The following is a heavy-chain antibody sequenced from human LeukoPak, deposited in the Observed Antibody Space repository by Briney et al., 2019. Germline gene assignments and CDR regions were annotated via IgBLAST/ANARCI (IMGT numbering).Heavy chain of an antibody. V-gene: IGHV4-34*01. CDR2: INHSGST. J-gene: IGHJ4*02. Sequence: SETLSLTCAVYGGSFSGYYWSWIRQPPGKGLEWIGEINHSGSTNYNPSLKSRVTISVDTSKNQFSLQLSSVTAADTAMYYCARVGAIVVAGIFSDYWGKGTLVTVSS. CDR3: ARVGAIVVAGIFSDY. CDR1: GGSFSGYY. D-gene: IGHD6-19*01.